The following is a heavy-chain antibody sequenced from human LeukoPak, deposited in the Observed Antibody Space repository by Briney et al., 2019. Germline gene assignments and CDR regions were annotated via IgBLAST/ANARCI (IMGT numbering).Heavy chain of an antibody. CDR3: AREGGLLWFGEPLDC. CDR1: GYTFTSYY. V-gene: IGHV1-46*01. J-gene: IGHJ4*02. D-gene: IGHD3-10*01. Sequence: GASVKVSCKASGYTFTSYYMHWVRQAPGQGLEWMGIINPSGGSTSYAQKFQGRVTMTRDTSTSTVYMELSSLRSEDTAVYYCAREGGLLWFGEPLDCWGQGTLVTVSS. CDR2: INPSGGST.